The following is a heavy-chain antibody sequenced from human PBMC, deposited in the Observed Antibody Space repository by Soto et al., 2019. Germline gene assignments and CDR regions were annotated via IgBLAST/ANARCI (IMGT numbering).Heavy chain of an antibody. V-gene: IGHV4-4*02. CDR3: AGGRDYDY. D-gene: IGHD1-26*01. CDR2: IAHDGHT. J-gene: IGHJ4*02. Sequence: VQLTESGPGLVRPSGTLSRTCAVSDGSITTSVFWTWVSPFPGSGLEWIGEIAHDGHTNYNPSLSVRVTMSVDLSNSQFSLNVASVNAADTAVYFCAGGRDYDYWGQGTLVTVSS. CDR1: DGSITTSVF.